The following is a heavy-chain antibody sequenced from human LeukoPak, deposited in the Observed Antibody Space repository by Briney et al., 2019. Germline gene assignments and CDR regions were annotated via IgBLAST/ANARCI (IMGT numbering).Heavy chain of an antibody. J-gene: IGHJ4*02. CDR3: ARRGTDYYDSSPDY. CDR2: MNPNSGNT. Sequence: ASVKVSCKASGYTFTSYDINWVRQATGQGLEWMGWMNPNSGNTGYAQKFQGRVTMTRNTSISTAYMELSSLRSEDTAVYYCARRGTDYYDSSPDYWGQGTLVTVSS. V-gene: IGHV1-8*01. CDR1: GYTFTSYD. D-gene: IGHD3-22*01.